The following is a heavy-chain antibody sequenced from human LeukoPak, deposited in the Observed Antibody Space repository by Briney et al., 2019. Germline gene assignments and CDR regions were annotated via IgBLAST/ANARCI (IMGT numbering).Heavy chain of an antibody. D-gene: IGHD3-22*01. Sequence: SETLSLTCAVYGGSFSGYYWSWIRQPPGKGLEWIGEINHSGSTNYNPSLKSRVTIPVDTSKNQFSLKLSSVTAADTAVYYCARGPTYYYESSGYWGSDYWGQGTLVTVSS. J-gene: IGHJ4*02. CDR1: GGSFSGYY. CDR2: INHSGST. CDR3: ARGPTYYYESSGYWGSDY. V-gene: IGHV4-34*01.